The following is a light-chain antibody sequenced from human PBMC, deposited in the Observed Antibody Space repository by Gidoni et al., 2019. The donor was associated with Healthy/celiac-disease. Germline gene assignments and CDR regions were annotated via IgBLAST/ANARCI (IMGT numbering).Light chain of an antibody. Sequence: EIVLTQSPATLSLSPGERATLSCRASQSVSSYLAWYQQKPGQAPRLLIYDASNRATGIPARFSGSGSGTDFTLTIRSLEPEDFAVYYCQQRSNWPPWTFXQXTKVXIK. V-gene: IGKV3-11*01. CDR2: DAS. CDR3: QQRSNWPPWT. J-gene: IGKJ1*01. CDR1: QSVSSY.